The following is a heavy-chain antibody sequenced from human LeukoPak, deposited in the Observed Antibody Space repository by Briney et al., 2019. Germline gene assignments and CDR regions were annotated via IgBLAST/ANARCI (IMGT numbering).Heavy chain of an antibody. V-gene: IGHV3-20*04. CDR1: GFTFDDYG. CDR3: ARAGYSSGYDWFDP. J-gene: IGHJ5*02. D-gene: IGHD6-19*01. Sequence: GGSLRLSCAASGFTFDDYGMSWVRQAPGKGLEWVSGINWNGGSTGYADSVKGRFTISRDNAKNSLYLQMNSLRAEDTALYYYARAGYSSGYDWFDPWGQGTLVTVSS. CDR2: INWNGGST.